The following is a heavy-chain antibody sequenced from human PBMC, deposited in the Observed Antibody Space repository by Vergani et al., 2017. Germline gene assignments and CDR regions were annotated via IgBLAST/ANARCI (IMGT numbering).Heavy chain of an antibody. D-gene: IGHD3-10*01. J-gene: IGHJ6*02. CDR1: GGSISSGGYY. CDR2: IYYSGCT. Sequence: QVQLQESGPGLVKPSQTLSLTCTVSGGSISSGGYYWSWIRQHPGKGLEWIGYIYYSGCTYYNPSLKSRVTISVDTSKNQFSLKLSSVTAADTAVYYCARAGMVRGVITAYYYGMDVWGQGTTVTVSS. CDR3: ARAGMVRGVITAYYYGMDV. V-gene: IGHV4-31*03.